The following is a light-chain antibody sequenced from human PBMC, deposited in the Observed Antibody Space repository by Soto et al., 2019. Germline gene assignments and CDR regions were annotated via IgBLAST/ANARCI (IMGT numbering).Light chain of an antibody. CDR2: GAS. V-gene: IGKV3-15*01. J-gene: IGKJ1*01. Sequence: EVVMTQSPATLSVSPGEGATLSCRASQSVSSKLACYQQKPGQAPRLLIYGASTRATGIPARFSGSGSGTDFTLIISSLQSEDSAVYYCQQYNSWLWTFGQGAKVDI. CDR1: QSVSSK. CDR3: QQYNSWLWT.